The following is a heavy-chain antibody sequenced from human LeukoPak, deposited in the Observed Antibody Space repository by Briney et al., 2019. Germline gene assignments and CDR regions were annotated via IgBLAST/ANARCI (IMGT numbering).Heavy chain of an antibody. D-gene: IGHD3-10*01. V-gene: IGHV4-30-4*02. CDR3: ARDITMVRGTFDY. Sequence: SETLSLTCTVSGGSISSGDYYWSWIRQPPGKGLEWIGYIYYSGSTYYNPSLKSRVTISVDTSKNQFSLKLSSVTAADTAVYYCARDITMVRGTFDYWGRGTLVTVSS. CDR1: GGSISSGDYY. CDR2: IYYSGST. J-gene: IGHJ4*02.